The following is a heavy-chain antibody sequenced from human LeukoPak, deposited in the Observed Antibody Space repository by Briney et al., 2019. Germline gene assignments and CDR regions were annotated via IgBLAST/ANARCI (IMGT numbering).Heavy chain of an antibody. J-gene: IGHJ5*02. D-gene: IGHD3-16*01. Sequence: PSETLSLTCTVSGGSISTYYWSWIRQPPGKGLEWIGYVYYGGTTNYNPSLKSRVTISVDASKHQFSLKLNSVTAADTAVYYCARHNDFTLGGWFDPWGQGTLVTVSS. CDR3: ARHNDFTLGGWFDP. CDR2: VYYGGTT. CDR1: GGSISTYY. V-gene: IGHV4-59*08.